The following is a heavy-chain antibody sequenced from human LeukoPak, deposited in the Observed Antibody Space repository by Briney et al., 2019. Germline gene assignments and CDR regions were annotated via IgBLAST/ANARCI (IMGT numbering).Heavy chain of an antibody. V-gene: IGHV3-7*01. CDR2: IKQDGSEK. J-gene: IGHJ4*02. CDR3: ARVDGSPDY. D-gene: IGHD3-10*01. Sequence: GGSLRLSCAASGFTFSSYAMSWVRQAPGKGLEWVANIKQDGSEKYYVDSVKGRFTISRDNAKNSLYLQMNSLRAEDTAVYYCARVDGSPDYWGRGTLVTVSS. CDR1: GFTFSSYA.